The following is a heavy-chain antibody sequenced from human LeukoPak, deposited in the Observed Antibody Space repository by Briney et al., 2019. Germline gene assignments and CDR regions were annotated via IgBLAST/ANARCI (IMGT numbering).Heavy chain of an antibody. J-gene: IGHJ4*02. D-gene: IGHD2/OR15-2a*01. CDR3: ARELKVGNTGYYFDY. CDR2: IYYSGST. Sequence: SETLSLTCTVPGDSISDYYWSWIRQPPGKGLEWIGYIYYSGSTNYNPSLKSRVTISVDTSKNQFSLKLNSVTAADTAVYYCARELKVGNTGYYFDYWGQGTLVTVSS. CDR1: GDSISDYY. V-gene: IGHV4-59*01.